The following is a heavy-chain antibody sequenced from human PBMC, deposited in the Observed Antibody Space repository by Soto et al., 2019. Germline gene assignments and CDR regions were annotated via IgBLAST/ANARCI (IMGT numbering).Heavy chain of an antibody. J-gene: IGHJ4*02. D-gene: IGHD4-17*01. CDR3: ARGTTVTIFDY. Sequence: EVQLVESGGGLVQPGGSLRLSCAASGFTFSTYWMSWVRQAPGKGLEWVANIKQGGSEKYYVDSVKGRFTISRDNAKNSLYLQMNSLGAEDTAVYYCARGTTVTIFDYWGQGTLVTVSS. V-gene: IGHV3-7*01. CDR2: IKQGGSEK. CDR1: GFTFSTYW.